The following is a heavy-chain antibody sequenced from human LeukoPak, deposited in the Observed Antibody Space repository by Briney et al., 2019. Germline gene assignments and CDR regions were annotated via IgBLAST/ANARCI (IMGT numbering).Heavy chain of an antibody. CDR1: GGSISSSSYY. CDR2: IYYSGST. V-gene: IGHV4-39*01. Sequence: SETLSLTCTVSGGSISSSSYYWGWIRQPPGKGLEWIGSIYYSGSTYDNPSLKSRVAISVDTSKNQFSLKLSSVSASDTAVYYCARHKCSGIYCPFDYWGQGTLVTVSS. D-gene: IGHD2-15*01. CDR3: ARHKCSGIYCPFDY. J-gene: IGHJ4*02.